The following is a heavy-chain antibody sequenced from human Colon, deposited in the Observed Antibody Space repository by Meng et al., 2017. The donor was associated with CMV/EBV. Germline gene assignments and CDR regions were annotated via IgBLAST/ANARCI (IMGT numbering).Heavy chain of an antibody. V-gene: IGHV3-23*03. CDR3: AGSLIPHALFYSDH. CDR1: GFTFSNYA. CDR2: IYSGGTAA. D-gene: IGHD1-14*01. J-gene: IGHJ4*02. Sequence: SCAVSGFTFSNYAMSWVRQAPGKGLEWVSEIYSGGTAATYADSVKGRFTVSRDNSKNMVYLQMSSLRADDTAVYYCAGSLIPHALFYSDHWGQGTLVTVSS.